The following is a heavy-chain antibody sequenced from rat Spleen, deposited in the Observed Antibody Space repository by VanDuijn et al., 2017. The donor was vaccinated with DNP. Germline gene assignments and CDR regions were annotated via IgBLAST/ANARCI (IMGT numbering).Heavy chain of an antibody. CDR2: ISTSGGST. CDR1: GFTFSDYN. D-gene: IGHD1-3*01. Sequence: EVQLVDSGGGLVQPGRSLKLSCVASGFTFSDYNMAWVRQAPKKGLEWVATISTSGGSTFYRHSVKGRFTISRDNAKSTLYLQMDSLRSEDTATYYCATDGSYHFDYWGQGVMVTVSS. CDR3: ATDGSYHFDY. J-gene: IGHJ2*01. V-gene: IGHV5-27*01.